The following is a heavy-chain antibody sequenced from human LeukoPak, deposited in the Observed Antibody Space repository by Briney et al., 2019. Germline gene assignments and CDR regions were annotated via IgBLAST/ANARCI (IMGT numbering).Heavy chain of an antibody. CDR3: ARDRVEYQVLRQGYYFGMDV. Sequence: GGSLRLSCLASGFTFRSYSMNWVRQAPGKGLEWVSHISSSSRTIYYADSVRGRFTISRDNAKNALYLQMNSLRVDDTAVYYCARDRVEYQVLRQGYYFGMDVWGQGTTVTVSS. CDR2: ISSSSRTI. CDR1: GFTFRSYS. D-gene: IGHD2-2*01. J-gene: IGHJ6*02. V-gene: IGHV3-48*04.